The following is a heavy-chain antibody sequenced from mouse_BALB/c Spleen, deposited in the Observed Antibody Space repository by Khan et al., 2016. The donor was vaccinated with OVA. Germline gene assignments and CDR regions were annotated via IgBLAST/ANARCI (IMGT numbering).Heavy chain of an antibody. V-gene: IGHV1-84*02. CDR1: GHTFTAYY. J-gene: IGHJ2*01. Sequence: QVRLQQSGPELVKPGASVKMSCKASGHTFTAYYINWVKQTPGQGLQWIGWIHPGSANTKYNERFKGKATLTVDTSSSTAYMQLSSLTSEDTAVYFCAGGFDYWGHGTTLTVSS. CDR2: IHPGSANT. CDR3: AGGFDY.